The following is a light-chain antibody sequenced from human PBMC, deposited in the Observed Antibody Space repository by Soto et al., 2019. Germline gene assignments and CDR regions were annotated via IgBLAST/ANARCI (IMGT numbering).Light chain of an antibody. CDR2: AAS. CDR3: QQSYITPAG. Sequence: DIQMTQSPSPLSASVGDRVTITCRASQSISTHLNWYQQKPGKAPNLLIYAASSLQSGVPSRFSGSGSGTDFTLTISSLQPEDFATYFCQQSYITPAGFGGGTKVEIK. CDR1: QSISTH. V-gene: IGKV1-39*01. J-gene: IGKJ4*01.